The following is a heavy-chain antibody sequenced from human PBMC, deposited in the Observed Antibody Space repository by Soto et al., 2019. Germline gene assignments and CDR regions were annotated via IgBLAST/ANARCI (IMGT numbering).Heavy chain of an antibody. CDR2: IIPILGIA. V-gene: IGHV1-69*02. Sequence: QVQLVQSGAEVKKPGSSVKVSCKASGGTFSSYTISWVRQAPGQGLEWMGRIIPILGIANYAQKFQGRVTITADQSTSPADMELRSLRSEDTSVYYCAMEYCSSTSCYRDYWGQGTLVTVSS. CDR1: GGTFSSYT. J-gene: IGHJ4*02. CDR3: AMEYCSSTSCYRDY. D-gene: IGHD2-2*02.